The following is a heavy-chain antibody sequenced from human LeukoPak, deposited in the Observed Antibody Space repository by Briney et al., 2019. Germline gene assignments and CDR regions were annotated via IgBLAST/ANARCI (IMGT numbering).Heavy chain of an antibody. CDR3: ARGWDTDMAFFDY. CDR2: ISAYNGNT. V-gene: IGHV1-18*01. J-gene: IGHJ4*02. CDR1: GYTFTSYG. Sequence: ASVKVSCKASGYTFTSYGISWVRQAPGQGLESMGWISAYNGNTNYAQKLQGRVTITTDTSTRTAYMELRSLRSDDTGVYYCARGWDTDMAFFDYWGQGTLVTVSS. D-gene: IGHD5-18*01.